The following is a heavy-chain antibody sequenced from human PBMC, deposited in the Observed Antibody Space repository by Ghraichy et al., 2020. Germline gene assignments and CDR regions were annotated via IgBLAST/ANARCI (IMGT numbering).Heavy chain of an antibody. V-gene: IGHV4-4*07. D-gene: IGHD3-10*01. CDR3: ARGRYYGSGSYDWFDP. Sequence: SETLSLTCTVSGGSISSYYWSWIRQPAGKGLERIGRIYTSGSTNYNPSLKSRVTMSVDTSKNQFSLKLSSVTAADTAVYYCARGRYYGSGSYDWFDPWGQGTLVTVSS. CDR2: IYTSGST. J-gene: IGHJ5*02. CDR1: GGSISSYY.